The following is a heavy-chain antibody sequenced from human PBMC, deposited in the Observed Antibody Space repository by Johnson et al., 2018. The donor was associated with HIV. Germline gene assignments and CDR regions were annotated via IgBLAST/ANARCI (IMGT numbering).Heavy chain of an antibody. Sequence: VQLVESGGGLIQPGGSLRLSCAASGFTVSSNYMSWVRQAPGKGLVWVSRIHSDGRSTYCAASVKGRFTISRDNVYNTLNLQMNSLRAEDTALYYCAKGSGGEADAFDIWGQGTMVTVSS. J-gene: IGHJ3*02. D-gene: IGHD3-10*01. CDR3: AKGSGGEADAFDI. CDR2: IHSDGRST. CDR1: GFTVSSNY. V-gene: IGHV3-74*02.